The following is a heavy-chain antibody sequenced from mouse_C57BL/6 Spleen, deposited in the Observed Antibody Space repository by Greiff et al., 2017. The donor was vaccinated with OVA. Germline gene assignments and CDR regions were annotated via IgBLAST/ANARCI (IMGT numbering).Heavy chain of an antibody. J-gene: IGHJ2*01. V-gene: IGHV1-80*01. Sequence: QVQLQQSGAELVKPGASVKISCKASGYAFSSYWMNWVKQRPGKGLEWIGLIYPGDGDTNYNGKFKGKATLTADKSSSTAYMQLSSLTSEDSAVYFCARNGATGDYFGYWGQGTTLTVSS. D-gene: IGHD3-1*01. CDR3: ARNGATGDYFGY. CDR1: GYAFSSYW. CDR2: IYPGDGDT.